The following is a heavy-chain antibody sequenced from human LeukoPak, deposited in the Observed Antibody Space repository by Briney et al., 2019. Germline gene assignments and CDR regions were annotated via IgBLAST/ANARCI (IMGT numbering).Heavy chain of an antibody. CDR1: GFTFSSYW. CDR2: MNHNGNVN. CDR3: ARDYCSSTSCLFDY. D-gene: IGHD2-2*01. V-gene: IGHV3-7*01. Sequence: GGSLRLSCAASGFTFSSYWMNWARQAPGKGLEWVASMNHNGNVNCYVDSVKGRFTISRDNSKNTLYLQMNSLRAEDTAVYYCARDYCSSTSCLFDYWGQGTLVTVSS. J-gene: IGHJ4*02.